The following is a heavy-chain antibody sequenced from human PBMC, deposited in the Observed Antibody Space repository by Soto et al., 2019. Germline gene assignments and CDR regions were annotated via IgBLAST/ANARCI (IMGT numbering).Heavy chain of an antibody. Sequence: QVQLVQSGAEVKKPGSSVRLSCTASGDTFSFYPISWVRQAPGQGPEWMGRIIPMVGMADYPQKFQGRVTISPDKSTSTASMVLSXLMSDDTVVYFCATRYGSGSTHFDYWGQGTLVTVSS. D-gene: IGHD3-10*01. CDR2: IIPMVGMA. CDR1: GDTFSFYP. J-gene: IGHJ4*02. CDR3: ATRYGSGSTHFDY. V-gene: IGHV1-69*02.